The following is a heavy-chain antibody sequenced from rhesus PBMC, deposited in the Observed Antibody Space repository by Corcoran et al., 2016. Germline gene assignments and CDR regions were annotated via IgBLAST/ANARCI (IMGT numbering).Heavy chain of an antibody. V-gene: IGHV3-16*02. Sequence: EVQLVESGGGLVQPGGSLRLSCAASGFTFSNYWMSWGRQAQGKGLDWVGGIKNKADGGTAAYAESVKGRFTISRDDSKTTLYLQMNSLRAEDTAVYYCARDDFEYFDYWGQGVLVTVSS. CDR2: IKNKADGGTA. CDR3: ARDDFEYFDY. J-gene: IGHJ4*01. D-gene: IGHD4-11*01. CDR1: GFTFSNYW.